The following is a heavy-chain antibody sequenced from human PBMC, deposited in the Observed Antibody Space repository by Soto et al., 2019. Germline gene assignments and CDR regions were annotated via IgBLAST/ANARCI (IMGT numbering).Heavy chain of an antibody. CDR3: ASSSPFHY. V-gene: IGHV4-30-2*03. D-gene: IGHD6-6*01. CDR2: MYYSGNT. CDR1: GGSISSGGYS. Sequence: SETLSLTCAVSGGSISSGGYSWSWIRQPPGKGLEWIGYMYYSGNTYYKPSLKSRVSISIDTSRNQFSLKLTSVTAADTGVYYCASSSPFHYWGPGILVTVSS. J-gene: IGHJ4*02.